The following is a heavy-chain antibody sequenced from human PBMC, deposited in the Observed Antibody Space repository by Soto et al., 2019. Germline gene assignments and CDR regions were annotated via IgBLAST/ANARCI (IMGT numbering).Heavy chain of an antibody. Sequence: ASVKVSCKTSGYTFSAYYMHWVRQAPGQGLEWMGWINPKSGGTLYAQKFQGRVTMTRDTSISTAYMELSRLRVEDTAVYYCAREDSIIIPAVSDFWGQGTLVTVSS. D-gene: IGHD2-2*01. V-gene: IGHV1-2*02. CDR2: INPKSGGT. CDR3: AREDSIIIPAVSDF. CDR1: GYTFSAYY. J-gene: IGHJ4*02.